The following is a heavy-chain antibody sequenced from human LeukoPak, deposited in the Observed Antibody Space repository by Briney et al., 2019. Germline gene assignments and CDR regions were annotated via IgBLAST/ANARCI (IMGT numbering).Heavy chain of an antibody. V-gene: IGHV3-23*01. J-gene: IGHJ4*02. CDR3: AKWEDYDVLTGYYVPDY. D-gene: IGHD3-9*01. CDR1: GFTFSNYA. Sequence: EGSLRLSCAASGFTFSNYAMSWVRQAPGKGLEWVSAILGSGGSTYYADSVKGRFTVSRDNSKSTLYLQMNSLRAEDTALYYCAKWEDYDVLTGYYVPDYWGQGTLVTVSS. CDR2: ILGSGGST.